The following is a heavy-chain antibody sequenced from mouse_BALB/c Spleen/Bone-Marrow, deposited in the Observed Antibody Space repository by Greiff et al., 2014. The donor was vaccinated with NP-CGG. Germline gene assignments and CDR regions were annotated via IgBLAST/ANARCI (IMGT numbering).Heavy chain of an antibody. D-gene: IGHD1-1*01. CDR1: GYSFTGYT. Sequence: QLQQSGPELVKPGASMKISCKASGYSFTGYTMNWVKQSHGKNLEWIGLINPYNGGTSYNQKFKGKATLTVDKSSSAAYMELLSLTSEDSAVYYCARGPHYYGSRDYAMDYWGQGTSVTVSS. CDR3: ARGPHYYGSRDYAMDY. V-gene: IGHV1-31*01. CDR2: INPYNGGT. J-gene: IGHJ4*01.